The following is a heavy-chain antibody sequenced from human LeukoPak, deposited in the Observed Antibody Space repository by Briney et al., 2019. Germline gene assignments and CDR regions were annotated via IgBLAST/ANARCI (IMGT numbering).Heavy chain of an antibody. J-gene: IGHJ4*02. D-gene: IGHD1-1*01. CDR2: INSDGSST. CDR3: ARESTEERPGC. CDR1: GFTFSSYW. V-gene: IGHV3-74*01. Sequence: GGSLRLSCAASGFTFSSYWMHWVRQAPGTGLVWVSRINSDGSSTSYADSVKGRFTISRDDAKNSLYLQMSSLRAEDTAVYYCARESTEERPGCWGQGTLVTVSS.